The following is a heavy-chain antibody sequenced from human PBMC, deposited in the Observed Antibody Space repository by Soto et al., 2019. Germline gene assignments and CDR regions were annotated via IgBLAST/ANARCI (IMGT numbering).Heavy chain of an antibody. CDR3: ARGPGARAYYFYYGMDV. CDR1: GYTFTSYY. V-gene: IGHV1-46*01. J-gene: IGHJ6*02. CDR2: INPSGVST. Sequence: ASVKVSCKASGYTFTSYYMHWVQQAPGQGLEWMGIINPSGVSTSYAQKLQGKVTMTKDTSTSTVYTELSRLSAEDSAPYCCARGPGARAYYFYYGMDVWGQGTTVTV.